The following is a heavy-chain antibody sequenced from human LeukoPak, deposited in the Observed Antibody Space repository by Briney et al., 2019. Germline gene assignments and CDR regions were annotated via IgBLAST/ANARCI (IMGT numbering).Heavy chain of an antibody. CDR1: GFSFSSYG. Sequence: PGGSLRLSCAASGFSFSSYGMHWVRQAPGKGLEWVAFIRYDGSNKYYADSVKGRFTISRDNSKNTLYLQMNSLRAEDTAVYYCAKDGAYGDYLYYFDYWGQGTLVTVSS. CDR2: IRYDGSNK. D-gene: IGHD4-17*01. CDR3: AKDGAYGDYLYYFDY. V-gene: IGHV3-30*02. J-gene: IGHJ4*02.